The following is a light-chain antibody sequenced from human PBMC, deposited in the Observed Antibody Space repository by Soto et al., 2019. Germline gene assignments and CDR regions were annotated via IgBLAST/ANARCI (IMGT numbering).Light chain of an antibody. V-gene: IGLV2-14*01. CDR2: AVS. J-gene: IGLJ1*01. CDR1: SSDVGGYNY. Sequence: QSALTQPASVSGSPGQSITISCTGTSSDVGGYNYVSWYKKHPGKAPKPMIYAVSNRPPGVSTRFSGSKSGNTASLTISGLQAEDEADYHCSSYTTSSTLLYVFGTGTKLTVL. CDR3: SSYTTSSTLLYV.